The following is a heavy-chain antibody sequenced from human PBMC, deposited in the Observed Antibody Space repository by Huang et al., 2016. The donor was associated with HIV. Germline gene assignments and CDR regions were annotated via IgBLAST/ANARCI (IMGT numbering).Heavy chain of an antibody. D-gene: IGHD3-10*01. V-gene: IGHV3-21*02. Sequence: EMQLVQSGGGLVKPGWSLRLSCAATGFSFCSYTFTWVRQTPGEGLDWIATISSSGSSINYADFVKGKVRLTVTRDNAKNSLYLQIKRLRAEDTAVYYCATVGWNSGSDAFYFDYWGQGTLVTVSS. CDR3: ATVGWNSGSDAFYFDY. J-gene: IGHJ4*02. CDR2: ISSSGSSI. CDR1: GFSFCSYT.